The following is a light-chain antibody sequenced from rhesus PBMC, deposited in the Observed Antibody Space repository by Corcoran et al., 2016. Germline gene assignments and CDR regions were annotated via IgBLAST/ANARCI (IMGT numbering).Light chain of an antibody. J-gene: IGKJ4*01. Sequence: DIQMTQSPSSLSVSVGDRVTVTCRASQDIKKELSWYQQKTGKAPTLLIYAASILEAGVSSRFSGSGSWTDFTLTIHNLQPADFATYYCLQDYSTPLTFGGGTKVDIK. V-gene: IGKV1-94*01. CDR3: LQDYSTPLT. CDR2: AAS. CDR1: QDIKKE.